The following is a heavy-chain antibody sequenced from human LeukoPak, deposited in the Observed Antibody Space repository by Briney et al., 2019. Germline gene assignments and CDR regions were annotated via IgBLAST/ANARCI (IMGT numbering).Heavy chain of an antibody. CDR1: GGTFSSYA. J-gene: IGHJ6*03. CDR3: ARDRQQLVRRPIAADPPARYYMDV. Sequence: ASVKVSCKASGGTFSSYAISWVRQAPGQGLEWMGGIIPIFGTANYAQKFQGRVTINADESTSTAYMELSSLRSEDTAVYYCARDRQQLVRRPIAADPPARYYMDVWGKGTTVTVSS. D-gene: IGHD6-13*01. V-gene: IGHV1-69*13. CDR2: IIPIFGTA.